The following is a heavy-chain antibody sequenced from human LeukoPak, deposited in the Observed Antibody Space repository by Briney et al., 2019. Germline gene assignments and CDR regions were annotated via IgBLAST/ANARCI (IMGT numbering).Heavy chain of an antibody. CDR3: ARFLDDQTAFDI. CDR1: GGSISSGSYY. V-gene: IGHV4-61*02. CDR2: IYTSGST. D-gene: IGHD2/OR15-2a*01. Sequence: SQTLSLTCTVSGGSISSGSYYWSWIRQPAGKGLEWIGRIYTSGSTNYNPSLKSRVTISVDTSKNQFSLKLSSVTAADTAVYYCARFLDDQTAFDIWGQGTEVTVSS. J-gene: IGHJ3*02.